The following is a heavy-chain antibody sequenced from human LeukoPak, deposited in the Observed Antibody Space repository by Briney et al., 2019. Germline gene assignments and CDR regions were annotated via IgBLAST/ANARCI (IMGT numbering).Heavy chain of an antibody. CDR2: VRGGDAGT. CDR3: AKNRGGSYYSGSDY. Sequence: PGGSLRLSCAASGFTFSSYAMNWVRQAPGKGLEWVSAVRGGDAGTSYADSVEGRFTISRDNSKNTLYLLMNSLRADDTAVYYCAKNRGGSYYSGSDYWGQGTLVTVSS. D-gene: IGHD1-26*01. J-gene: IGHJ4*02. CDR1: GFTFSSYA. V-gene: IGHV3-23*01.